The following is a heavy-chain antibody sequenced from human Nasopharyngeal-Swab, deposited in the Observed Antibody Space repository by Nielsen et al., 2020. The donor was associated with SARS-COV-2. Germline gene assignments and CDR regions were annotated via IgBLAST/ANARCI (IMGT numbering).Heavy chain of an antibody. CDR2: ISSSGGRT. Sequence: GESLKISCAASEFTFSSYAMRWVRQAPGKGLEWVSAISSSGGRTYYADSVKGRFTISRDNSKNTLYLQMSSLRAEDTAVYYCAKTKGCSGGSCYGLDYWGQGTLVTVSS. D-gene: IGHD2-15*01. V-gene: IGHV3-23*01. J-gene: IGHJ4*02. CDR1: EFTFSSYA. CDR3: AKTKGCSGGSCYGLDY.